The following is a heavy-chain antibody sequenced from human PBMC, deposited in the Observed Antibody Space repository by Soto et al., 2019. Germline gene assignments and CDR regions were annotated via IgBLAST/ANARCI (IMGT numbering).Heavy chain of an antibody. Sequence: PSETLSLTCTVSGGSISRGGYYWSWILQHPGKGLEWIGYIYYSGSTYYNPSLKSRVTISVDTSKNQFSLKLSSVTAADTAVYYCARDMGVVVAATPAVYYYYGMDVWGQGTTVSVSS. CDR3: ARDMGVVVAATPAVYYYYGMDV. CDR1: GGSISRGGYY. V-gene: IGHV4-31*03. D-gene: IGHD2-15*01. J-gene: IGHJ6*02. CDR2: IYYSGST.